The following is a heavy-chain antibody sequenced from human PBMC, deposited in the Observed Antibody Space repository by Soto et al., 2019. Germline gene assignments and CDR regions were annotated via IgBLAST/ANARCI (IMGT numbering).Heavy chain of an antibody. V-gene: IGHV4-39*01. CDR1: GGSISSSSYY. D-gene: IGHD2-8*01. CDR3: ARTDWEEANGLDY. Sequence: SETLSLTCTVSGGSISSSSYYWGWIRQPPGKGLEWIGSIYYSGSTYYNPSLKSRITISVDTSKNQFSLKLSSVTAADTAVYYCARTDWEEANGLDYWGQGTLVTVSS. CDR2: IYYSGST. J-gene: IGHJ4*02.